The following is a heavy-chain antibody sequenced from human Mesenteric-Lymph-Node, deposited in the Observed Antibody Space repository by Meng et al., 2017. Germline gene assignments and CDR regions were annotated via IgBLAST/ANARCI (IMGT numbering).Heavy chain of an antibody. D-gene: IGHD3-22*01. J-gene: IGHJ4*02. CDR3: ARVTKYYDSSGTIHY. CDR1: GGSFSGYY. V-gene: IGHV4-34*01. CDR2: INHSGST. Sequence: SETLSLTCAVYGGSFSGYYWSWIRQPPGKGLEWIGEINHSGSTNYNPSLKSRVTISVDTSKNQFSLKLSSVTAADTAVYYCARVTKYYDSSGTIHYWGQGTLVTVSS.